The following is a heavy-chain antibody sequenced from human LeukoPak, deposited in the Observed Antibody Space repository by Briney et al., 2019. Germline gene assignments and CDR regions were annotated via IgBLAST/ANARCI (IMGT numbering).Heavy chain of an antibody. D-gene: IGHD6-19*01. Sequence: GGSLRLSCAASGFTFTRFNMNWVRQAPGKGLELVSSISTSGTYIYYADSVKGRFTISRDNAKNSLYLQMNSLRAEDTAVYYCAREVYSSGWSSFDYWGQGTLVTVSS. CDR2: ISTSGTYI. J-gene: IGHJ4*02. CDR1: GFTFTRFN. CDR3: AREVYSSGWSSFDY. V-gene: IGHV3-21*06.